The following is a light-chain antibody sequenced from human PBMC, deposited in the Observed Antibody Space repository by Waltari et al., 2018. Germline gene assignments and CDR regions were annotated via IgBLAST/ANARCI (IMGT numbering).Light chain of an antibody. V-gene: IGLV1-40*01. J-gene: IGLJ1*01. Sequence: QSVLTQPPSVSGAPGQRVTISCTVSSSHLGAGSDIHWYQQLHGTAPKLLISNINNRPSGVPDRFSGSKSDTSASLAITGLQTEDEADYYCQSYDSRLSGYVFGTGTTVTVL. CDR3: QSYDSRLSGYV. CDR2: NIN. CDR1: SSHLGAGSD.